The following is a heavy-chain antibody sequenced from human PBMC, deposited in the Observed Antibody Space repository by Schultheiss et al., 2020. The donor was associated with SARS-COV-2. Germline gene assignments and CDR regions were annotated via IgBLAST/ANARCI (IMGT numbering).Heavy chain of an antibody. Sequence: SETLSLTCTVSGGSISSYYWSWIRQPPGKGLEWIGEINHSGSTNYNPSLKSRVTISVDTSKNQFSLKLSSVTAADTAVYYCARWGYAAFDYWGQGTLVTVSS. V-gene: IGHV4-34*01. CDR3: ARWGYAAFDY. CDR2: INHSGST. J-gene: IGHJ4*02. CDR1: GGSISSYY. D-gene: IGHD2-8*01.